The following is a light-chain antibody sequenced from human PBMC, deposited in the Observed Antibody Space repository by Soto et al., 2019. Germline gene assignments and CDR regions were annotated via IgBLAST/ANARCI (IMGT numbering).Light chain of an antibody. V-gene: IGKV3-20*01. J-gene: IGKJ1*01. CDR3: QHYNTYPWT. CDR1: QTVRNNY. CDR2: DAS. Sequence: EIVLTQSPGTLSLSPGERATLSCRASQTVRNNYLAWYQQKPGQAPRLLIYDASSRATGIPDRFSGGGSGTEFTLTISSLQPGDFATYYCQHYNTYPWTFGQGTKVDIK.